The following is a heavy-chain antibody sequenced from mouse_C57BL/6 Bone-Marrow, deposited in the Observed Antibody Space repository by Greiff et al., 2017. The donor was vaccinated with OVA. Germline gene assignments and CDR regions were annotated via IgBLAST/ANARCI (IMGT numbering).Heavy chain of an antibody. CDR3: ARSGWLRTWFAY. V-gene: IGHV1-55*01. CDR2: ISPGSGST. CDR1: GYTFTSYW. D-gene: IGHD2-3*01. Sequence: VQLQQSGAELVKPGASVKMSCKASGYTFTSYWITWVKQRPGQGLEWIGDISPGSGSTNYNEKFKSKATLTVDTSSSTAYMQLSSLTSEDSAVYYCARSGWLRTWFAYWGQGTLVTVSA. J-gene: IGHJ3*01.